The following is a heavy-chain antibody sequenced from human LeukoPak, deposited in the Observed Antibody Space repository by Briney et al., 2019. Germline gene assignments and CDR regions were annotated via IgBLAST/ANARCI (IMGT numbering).Heavy chain of an antibody. V-gene: IGHV3-23*01. CDR3: AKDHHYDSSGYYPPYFDY. J-gene: IGHJ4*02. Sequence: GGSLRLSCVTSGXTFTTYAMTWIRQAPGKGLEWVSTLGGSGRDTYYADSVKGRFTISRDNFKNTVYLQMNSLRAEDTAIYYCAKDHHYDSSGYYPPYFDYWGQGTLVTVSS. CDR2: LGGSGRDT. D-gene: IGHD3-22*01. CDR1: GXTFTTYA.